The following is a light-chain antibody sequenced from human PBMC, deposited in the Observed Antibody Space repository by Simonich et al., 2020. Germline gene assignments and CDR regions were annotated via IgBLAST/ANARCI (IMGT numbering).Light chain of an antibody. CDR1: QGISSY. CDR3: QQYNNWPPLT. CDR2: AAS. Sequence: DIQLTQSPSFLSASVGDRVTITCRASQGISSYLAWYQQKPGKAPKLLIYAASTRATGIPARFSGSGSWTEFTLTISSLQSEDFAVYYCQQYNNWPPLTFGGGTKVEIK. J-gene: IGKJ4*01. V-gene: IGKV1-9*01.